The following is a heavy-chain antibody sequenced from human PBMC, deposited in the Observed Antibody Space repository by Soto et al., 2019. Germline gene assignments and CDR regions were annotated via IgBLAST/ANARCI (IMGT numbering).Heavy chain of an antibody. CDR2: IYYSGST. Sequence: PSETLSLTCTVSGGSVSSGSYYWSWIRQPPGKGLECVGYIYYSGSTNYNPSLKSRVTISVDTSKNQFSLKLSSVTAADTAVYYCAKDGLDIVLVPAANLGNITGTNLVNWFDPWGQGTLVTVSS. D-gene: IGHD2-2*03. J-gene: IGHJ5*02. V-gene: IGHV4-61*01. CDR3: AKDGLDIVLVPAANLGNITGTNLVNWFDP. CDR1: GGSVSSGSYY.